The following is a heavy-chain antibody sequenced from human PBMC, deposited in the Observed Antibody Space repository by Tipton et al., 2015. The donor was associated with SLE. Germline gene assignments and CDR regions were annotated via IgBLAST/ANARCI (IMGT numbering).Heavy chain of an antibody. Sequence: SLRLSCAASGFTFSNYGMHWVRQAPGKGLEWVAVIWYDGSNKYYADSVKGRFTISRDNSKNTLYLQINSLKAEDTAVYYCAKGGVSYYFDYWGHGSLVTVSS. V-gene: IGHV3-33*06. CDR2: IWYDGSNK. J-gene: IGHJ4*01. CDR1: GFTFSNYG. CDR3: AKGGVSYYFDY. D-gene: IGHD3-16*02.